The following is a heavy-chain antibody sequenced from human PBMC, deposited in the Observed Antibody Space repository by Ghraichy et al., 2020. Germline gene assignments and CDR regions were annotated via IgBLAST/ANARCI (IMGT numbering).Heavy chain of an antibody. D-gene: IGHD3-9*01. J-gene: IGHJ4*02. Sequence: SETLSLTCAVYGGSFSGYYWSWIRQPPGKGLEWIGEINHSGSTNYNPSLKSRVTISVDTSKNQFSLKLSSVTAADTAVYYCARAVVLRYFDWLPIPSSDFDYWGQGTLVTVSS. V-gene: IGHV4-34*01. CDR2: INHSGST. CDR3: ARAVVLRYFDWLPIPSSDFDY. CDR1: GGSFSGYY.